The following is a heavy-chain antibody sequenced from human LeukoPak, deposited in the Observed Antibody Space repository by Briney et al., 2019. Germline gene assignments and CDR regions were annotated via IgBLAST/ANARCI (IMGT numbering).Heavy chain of an antibody. J-gene: IGHJ4*02. D-gene: IGHD3-22*01. Sequence: PGGSLRLSCAASGFTFRSYWMHWVRQAPGKGLVWVSRINSDGSSTSYADSVKGRFTISRDNAKNTLYLQMNSLRAEDTAVYYCARDYYDSSGVDYWGQGTLVTLSS. CDR2: INSDGSST. V-gene: IGHV3-74*01. CDR3: ARDYYDSSGVDY. CDR1: GFTFRSYW.